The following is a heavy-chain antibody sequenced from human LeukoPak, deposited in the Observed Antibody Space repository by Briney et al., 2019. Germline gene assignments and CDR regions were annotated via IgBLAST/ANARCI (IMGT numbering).Heavy chain of an antibody. Sequence: SETLSLTCTVSGGSISSSSYYWGWIRQPPGKGLEWIGSIYYSGSTYYNPSLKSRVTISVDTSKNQFSLKLSSVTAADTAVYYCARPAGIYDILTGYYPYYGMDVWGQGTTVTVSS. V-gene: IGHV4-39*01. CDR2: IYYSGST. J-gene: IGHJ6*02. CDR3: ARPAGIYDILTGYYPYYGMDV. D-gene: IGHD3-9*01. CDR1: GGSISSSSYY.